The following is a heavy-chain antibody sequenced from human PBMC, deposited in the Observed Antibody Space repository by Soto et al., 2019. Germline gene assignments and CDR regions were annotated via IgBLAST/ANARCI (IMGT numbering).Heavy chain of an antibody. J-gene: IGHJ5*02. CDR1: GGTFSSYA. V-gene: IGHV1-69*06. D-gene: IGHD2-2*02. CDR2: IIPIFGTA. CDR3: ARGYCSSTSCYTSWFDP. Sequence: SVKVSCKASGGTFSSYAISWVRQAPGQGLEWMGGIIPIFGTANYAQKFQGRVTITADKSTSTAYMELSSLRSEDTAVYYCARGYCSSTSCYTSWFDPWGQGTLVTVSS.